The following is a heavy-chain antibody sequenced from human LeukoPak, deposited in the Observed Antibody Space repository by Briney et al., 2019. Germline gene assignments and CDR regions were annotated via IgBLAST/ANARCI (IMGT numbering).Heavy chain of an antibody. Sequence: SETLSLTCAVYGGSFSGYYWSWIRQPPGKGLEWIGEINHSGSTNYNPSLKSRVTISVDTSKNQFSLKLSSVTAADTAVYYCARARSMVRGVILVPYYGMDVWGQGTTVAVSS. CDR3: ARARSMVRGVILVPYYGMDV. D-gene: IGHD3-10*01. V-gene: IGHV4-34*01. CDR2: INHSGST. J-gene: IGHJ6*02. CDR1: GGSFSGYY.